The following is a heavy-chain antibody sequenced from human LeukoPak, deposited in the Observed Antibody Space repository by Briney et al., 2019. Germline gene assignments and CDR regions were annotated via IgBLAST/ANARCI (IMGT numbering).Heavy chain of an antibody. CDR1: GFSFSYYW. CDR2: IKEDGSDK. D-gene: IGHD6-19*01. CDR3: AREQGWTSDYYGMDV. Sequence: PGGSLRLSCAASGFSFSYYWMAWVRQAPGKGLEWVANIKEDGSDKRDMASVKGRFTISRDNARNSLYLQMNSLRAEDTAVYYCAREQGWTSDYYGMDVWGPGTTVTVSS. J-gene: IGHJ6*02. V-gene: IGHV3-7*01.